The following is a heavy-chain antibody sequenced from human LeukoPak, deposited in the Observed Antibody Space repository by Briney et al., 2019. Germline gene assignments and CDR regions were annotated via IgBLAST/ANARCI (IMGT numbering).Heavy chain of an antibody. CDR3: ARDTRSDWYGLIDY. V-gene: IGHV1-8*01. CDR1: GYTFTSYD. Sequence: ASAKVSCKASGYTFTSYDINWVRQATGQGREWMGWMNPNSGNTGYAQKFQGRVTMTRNTSISTAYMELSSLRSEDTAVYYCARDTRSDWYGLIDYWGQGTLVTVSS. J-gene: IGHJ4*02. D-gene: IGHD6-19*01. CDR2: MNPNSGNT.